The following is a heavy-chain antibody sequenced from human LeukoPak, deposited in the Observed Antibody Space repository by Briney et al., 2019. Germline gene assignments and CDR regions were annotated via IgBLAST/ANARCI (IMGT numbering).Heavy chain of an antibody. Sequence: GGSLRLSCAASGFTFSSYSMNWVRQAPGKGLEWVSSISSSSSYIYYADAVKGRFTISRDNAKNSLYLQMNSLRAEDTAVYYCARGFQYYYGSGSYYPWGQGTLVTVSS. CDR3: ARGFQYYYGSGSYYP. J-gene: IGHJ5*02. CDR1: GFTFSSYS. CDR2: ISSSSSYI. V-gene: IGHV3-21*01. D-gene: IGHD3-10*01.